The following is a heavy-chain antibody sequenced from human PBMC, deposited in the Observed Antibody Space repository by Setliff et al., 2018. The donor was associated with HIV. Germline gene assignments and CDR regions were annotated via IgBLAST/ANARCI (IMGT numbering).Heavy chain of an antibody. CDR3: ARSSTAGFDF. CDR2: IYYSGST. V-gene: IGHV4-34*01. CDR1: GGSFSGYY. J-gene: IGHJ4*02. D-gene: IGHD6-19*01. Sequence: SETLSLTCAVYGGSFSGYYWSWIRQPPGKGLEWIGSIYYSGSTYYNPSLKSRVTISVDTSKNQFSLKLSSVTAADTAVYYCARSSTAGFDFWGQGTLVTVSS.